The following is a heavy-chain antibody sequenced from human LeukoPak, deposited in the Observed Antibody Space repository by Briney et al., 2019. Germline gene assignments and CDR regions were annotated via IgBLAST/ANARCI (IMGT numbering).Heavy chain of an antibody. CDR3: ASRPRTGIGPLDY. CDR2: ITGSGDTT. J-gene: IGHJ4*02. V-gene: IGHV3-23*01. CDR1: GFTLNSYA. Sequence: GGSLRLSCAASGFTLNSYAMSWVRQAPGKGLELVSSITGSGDTTYYADSVKGRFTISRDNSKNTLYLHMNSLRDDETAVYYCASRPRTGIGPLDYWGQGILVTVSS. D-gene: IGHD2-8*02.